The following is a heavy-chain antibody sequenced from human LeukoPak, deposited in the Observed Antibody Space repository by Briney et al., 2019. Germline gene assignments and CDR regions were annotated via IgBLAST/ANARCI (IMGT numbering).Heavy chain of an antibody. V-gene: IGHV1-8*01. D-gene: IGHD2-21*02. Sequence: ASVKVSCKASGYTFTSYDINWLRQAAGQGLEWMGWMNPNSGNTEYAQKFQGRVTMTRNTSISTAYMEMSSLRSEDTAVYYCARSRSLAYCGGDCYFDFDYWGQGTLVTVSS. J-gene: IGHJ4*02. CDR1: GYTFTSYD. CDR2: MNPNSGNT. CDR3: ARSRSLAYCGGDCYFDFDY.